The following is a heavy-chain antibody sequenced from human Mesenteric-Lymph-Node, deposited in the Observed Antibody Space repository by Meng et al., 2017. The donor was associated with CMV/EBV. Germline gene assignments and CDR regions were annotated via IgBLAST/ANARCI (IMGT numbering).Heavy chain of an antibody. Sequence: LTCAISGDSVSSDTATWNWIRQSPSGGLEWLGRTYYRSKWFTDYAVSVKSRIAINPDTAKNQFSLQLNFVTPEDTAVYYCLREGTWGHWGQGTLVTVSS. D-gene: IGHD3-16*01. CDR2: TYYRSKWFT. CDR3: LREGTWGH. J-gene: IGHJ4*02. V-gene: IGHV6-1*01. CDR1: GDSVSSDTAT.